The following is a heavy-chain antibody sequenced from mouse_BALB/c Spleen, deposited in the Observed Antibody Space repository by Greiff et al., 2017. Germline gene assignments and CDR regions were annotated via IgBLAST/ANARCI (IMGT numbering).Heavy chain of an antibody. V-gene: IGHV1-9*01. CDR2: ILPGSGST. Sequence: QVQLKQSGAELMKPGASVKISCKATGYTFSSYWIEWVKQRPGHGLEWIGEILPGSGSTNYNEKFKGKATFTADTSSNTAYMQLSSLTSEDSAVYYCARDYGSRDWFAYWGQGTLVTVSA. CDR3: ARDYGSRDWFAY. J-gene: IGHJ3*01. CDR1: GYTFSSYW. D-gene: IGHD1-1*01.